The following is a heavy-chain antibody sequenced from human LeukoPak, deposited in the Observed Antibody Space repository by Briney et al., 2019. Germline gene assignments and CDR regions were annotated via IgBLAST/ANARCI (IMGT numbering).Heavy chain of an antibody. J-gene: IGHJ4*02. CDR3: ARDRRDSSSWYEGFFDY. V-gene: IGHV4-59*12. Sequence: PSETLSLTCTVSGGSISSYYRSWIRQPPGKGLEWIGYIYYSGSTNYNPSLKSRVTISVDTSKNQFSLKLSSVTAADTAVYYCARDRRDSSSWYEGFFDYWGQGTLVTVSS. D-gene: IGHD6-13*01. CDR2: IYYSGST. CDR1: GGSISSYY.